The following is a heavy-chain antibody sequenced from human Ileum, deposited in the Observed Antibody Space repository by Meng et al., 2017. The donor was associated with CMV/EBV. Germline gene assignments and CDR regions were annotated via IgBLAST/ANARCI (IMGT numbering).Heavy chain of an antibody. CDR1: SGSTTSSTYY. Sequence: QLQLQESGPGLVKPPEPPSLTCTAPSGSTTSSTYYWGWIRQPPGKGLEWIGSVYYSGTTYYNPSLKSRVNMSIDTSKNRFSLKLSSATAADTAVYYCARNVGFYSSQIAYWGQGALVTVSS. CDR2: VYYSGTT. D-gene: IGHD3-3*01. J-gene: IGHJ4*02. CDR3: ARNVGFYSSQIAY. V-gene: IGHV4-39*07.